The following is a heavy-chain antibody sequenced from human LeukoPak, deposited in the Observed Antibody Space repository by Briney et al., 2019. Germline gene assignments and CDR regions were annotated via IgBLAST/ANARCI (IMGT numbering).Heavy chain of an antibody. D-gene: IGHD3-10*01. CDR2: ISAYNGNT. J-gene: IGHJ4*02. CDR1: GYTFTSYG. V-gene: IGHV1-18*01. CDR3: ARYIWFGEPTPYFDY. Sequence: ASVKVSCKASGYTFTSYGISWVRQAPGQGLEWMGWISAYNGNTNYAQKLQGRVTMTTDTSTSAAYMELRSLRSDDTAVYYCARYIWFGEPTPYFDYWGQGTLVTVSS.